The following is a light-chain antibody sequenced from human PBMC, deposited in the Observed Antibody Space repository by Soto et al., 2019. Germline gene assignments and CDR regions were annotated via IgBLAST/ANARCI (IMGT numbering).Light chain of an antibody. CDR3: QKCKVAPFT. CDR2: AAS. CDR1: QDIGNF. J-gene: IGKJ4*01. Sequence: MKQSPSSLSAFVGDRVTITCRASQDIGNFLAWYQQKPGKVPKLLIYAASTLQSGVPSRFIGSGSGTDFTLTISSLQPEDVATYYCQKCKVAPFTFGGGTKVDIK. V-gene: IGKV1-27*01.